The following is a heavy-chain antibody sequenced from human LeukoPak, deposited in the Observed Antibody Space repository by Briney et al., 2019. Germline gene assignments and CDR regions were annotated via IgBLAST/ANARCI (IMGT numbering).Heavy chain of an antibody. Sequence: GGSLRLSCAASGFAFNTYSMNWVRQAPGKGLEWVSFIFSSSTYIYYTDSVKGRFTISRDNARNSLYLQMDNLRAEDTGVYYCARDFYDGFALDYWGQGTLVTVSS. CDR3: ARDFYDGFALDY. CDR1: GFAFNTYS. CDR2: IFSSSTYI. D-gene: IGHD2/OR15-2a*01. J-gene: IGHJ4*02. V-gene: IGHV3-21*03.